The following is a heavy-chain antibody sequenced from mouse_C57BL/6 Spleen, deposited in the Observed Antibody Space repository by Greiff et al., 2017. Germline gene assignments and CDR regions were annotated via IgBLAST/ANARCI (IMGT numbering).Heavy chain of an antibody. V-gene: IGHV1-52*01. CDR3: ARDGLRPWFAY. CDR1: GYTFTSYW. D-gene: IGHD2-4*01. CDR2: IDPSDSET. J-gene: IGHJ3*01. Sequence: VQLQQPGAELVRPGSSVKLSCKASGYTFTSYWMHWVKQRPIQGLEWIGNIDPSDSETHYNQKFKDKATLTVDKSSSTAYMQLSSLTSEDSAVYYCARDGLRPWFAYWGQGTLVTVSA.